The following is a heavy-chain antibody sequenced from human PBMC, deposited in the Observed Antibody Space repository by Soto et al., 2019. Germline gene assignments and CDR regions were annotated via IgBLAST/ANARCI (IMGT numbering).Heavy chain of an antibody. V-gene: IGHV1-69*02. D-gene: IGHD3-9*01. CDR1: GGTFSSYT. CDR3: AIANDNLRYFDSNWFDP. J-gene: IGHJ5*02. Sequence: SVKVSCKASGGTFSSYTISWVRQAPGQGLEWMGRIIPILGIANYAQKSQGRVTITADKSTSTAYMELSSLRSEDTAVYYCAIANDNLRYFDSNWFDPWGQGTLVTVSS. CDR2: IIPILGIA.